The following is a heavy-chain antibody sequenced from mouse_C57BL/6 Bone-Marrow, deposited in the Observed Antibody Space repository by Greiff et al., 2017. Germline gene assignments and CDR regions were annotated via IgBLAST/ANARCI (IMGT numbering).Heavy chain of an antibody. J-gene: IGHJ4*01. CDR1: GFTFSSYA. CDR3: ARRGYYYAMDY. Sequence: EVKLMESGGGLVKPGGSLKLSCAASGFTFSSYAMSWVRQTPEKRLEWVATISSGGSYTYYPDSVKGRFTISRDNAKNTLYLQMSSLKSEDTAMYYCARRGYYYAMDYWGQGTSVTVSS. CDR2: ISSGGSYT. V-gene: IGHV5-6*03.